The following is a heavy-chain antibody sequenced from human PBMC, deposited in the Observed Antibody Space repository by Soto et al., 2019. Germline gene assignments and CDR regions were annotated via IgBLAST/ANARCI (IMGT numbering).Heavy chain of an antibody. CDR2: TYYRSKWYN. J-gene: IGHJ6*02. CDR3: ARDRDGYNYYYYYCGMDV. D-gene: IGHD5-12*01. CDR1: GDSVSSNIAA. Sequence: SHTLSLTCAISGDSVSSNIAAWNWIRQSPSRGLEWLGRTYYRSKWYNDYAVSVKSRITINPDTSKNQFSLQLNSVTPEDTAVYYCARDRDGYNYYYYYCGMDVWGQGTTVTVP. V-gene: IGHV6-1*01.